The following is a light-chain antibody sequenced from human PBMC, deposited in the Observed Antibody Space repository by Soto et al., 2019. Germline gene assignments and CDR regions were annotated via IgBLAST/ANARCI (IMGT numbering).Light chain of an antibody. CDR3: QQLNTYPFT. Sequence: AIPLTPSPSSLSASVGDRVSITYRASQGISSALAWYQHKPGKAPKILIYDASSLQSGVPSRFSGSESGTECTLTISSLQPEDFATYYCQQLNTYPFTFGQETRLEIK. CDR2: DAS. CDR1: QGISSA. J-gene: IGKJ5*01. V-gene: IGKV1-13*02.